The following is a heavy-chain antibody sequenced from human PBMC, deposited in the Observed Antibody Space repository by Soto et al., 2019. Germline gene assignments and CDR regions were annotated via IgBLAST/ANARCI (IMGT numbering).Heavy chain of an antibody. V-gene: IGHV3-30*18. CDR3: AKERYDFWSGYDTENWFDP. Sequence: QVQLVESGGGVVQPGRSLRLSCAASGFTFSSYGMHWVRQAPGKGLEWLAVISYDGGNKYYADSVKGRFTISRDNSKNTLYLQMNSLRAEDTAVYYCAKERYDFWSGYDTENWFDPWGQGTLVTVSS. D-gene: IGHD3-3*01. CDR1: GFTFSSYG. CDR2: ISYDGGNK. J-gene: IGHJ5*02.